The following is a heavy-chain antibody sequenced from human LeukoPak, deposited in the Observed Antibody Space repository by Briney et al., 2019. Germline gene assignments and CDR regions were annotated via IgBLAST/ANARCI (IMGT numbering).Heavy chain of an antibody. J-gene: IGHJ4*02. Sequence: SETLSLTCAVSGYSISSGYYWGWIRQPPGKGLEWIGSIYHSGSTYYNPSLKSRVTISVDTSKNQFSLKLSSVTAADTAVYYCARDLSGYGDYSSPDYWAQGTLVTVSS. V-gene: IGHV4-38-2*02. CDR3: ARDLSGYGDYSSPDY. CDR1: GYSISSGYY. CDR2: IYHSGST. D-gene: IGHD4-17*01.